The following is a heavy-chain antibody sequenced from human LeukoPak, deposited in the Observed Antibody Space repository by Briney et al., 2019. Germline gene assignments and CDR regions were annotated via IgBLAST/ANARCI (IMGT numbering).Heavy chain of an antibody. V-gene: IGHV3-21*01. CDR2: ISSSSSYI. CDR3: ARDRNYDYIWGSYRPDYFDY. D-gene: IGHD3-16*02. CDR1: GFTFSSYT. Sequence: GGSLRLSGAASGFTFSSYTMNWVRQAPGKGLEWVSSISSSSSYIYYADSVKGRFTISRDNAKNSLYLQMNSLRAEDTAVYYCARDRNYDYIWGSYRPDYFDYWGQGTLVTVSS. J-gene: IGHJ4*02.